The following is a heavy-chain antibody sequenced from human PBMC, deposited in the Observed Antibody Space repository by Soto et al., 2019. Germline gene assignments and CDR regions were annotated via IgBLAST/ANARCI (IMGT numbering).Heavy chain of an antibody. CDR2: ISGGGGST. J-gene: IGHJ6*02. CDR1: GFSFSTYG. CDR3: AKDNAMDV. V-gene: IGHV3-23*01. Sequence: EVQMLESGGGLVQPGGSLRLSCAASGFSFSTYGMNWVRQAPRKGLDWVSTISGGGGSTYYADSVKGRFTISRDNSKNTLYLQMNSLTGEDTAVYYCAKDNAMDVWGQGTTVTVSS.